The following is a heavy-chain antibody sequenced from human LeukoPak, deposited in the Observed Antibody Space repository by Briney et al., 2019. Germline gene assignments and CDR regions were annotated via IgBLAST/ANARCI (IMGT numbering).Heavy chain of an antibody. V-gene: IGHV4-34*01. CDR3: ARGLGYPKKGYYFDY. CDR1: GGSFSGYY. Sequence: PSETLSLTCAVYGGSFSGYYWSWIRQPPGKGLEWIGEINHSGSTNYNPSLKSRVTISVDTSKNQFSLKLSSVTAADTAVYYCARGLGYPKKGYYFDYWGQGTLVTVSS. J-gene: IGHJ4*02. CDR2: INHSGST. D-gene: IGHD6-13*01.